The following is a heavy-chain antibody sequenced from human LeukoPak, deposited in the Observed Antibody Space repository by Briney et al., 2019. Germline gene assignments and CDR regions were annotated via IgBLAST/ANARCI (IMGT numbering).Heavy chain of an antibody. CDR3: ERGPLNWGYDY. D-gene: IGHD7-27*01. J-gene: IGHJ4*02. Sequence: ASVKVSCKGSGYTFTSYDFNWVRQATGHRPEWVGWMSPNSGDTGYAQKFQDRVTMTRNTSKSTAYMELSSLRYHEPAVYYCERGPLNWGYDYCGSGTLVTVSS. CDR1: GYTFTSYD. CDR2: MSPNSGDT. V-gene: IGHV1-8*01.